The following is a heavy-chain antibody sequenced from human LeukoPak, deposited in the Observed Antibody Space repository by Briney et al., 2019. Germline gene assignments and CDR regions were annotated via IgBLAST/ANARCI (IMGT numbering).Heavy chain of an antibody. J-gene: IGHJ4*02. Sequence: PSETLSLTCTVFGGSTSSDSYYWVWIRQPPGKGLEWIGSIYYSGSTFYNPSLKSRVNLSVDTSKNQFSLKLSSVTAADAAVYYCARGRYSSSPWGQGTLVTVSS. D-gene: IGHD6-6*01. CDR2: IYYSGST. CDR1: GGSTSSDSYY. CDR3: ARGRYSSSP. V-gene: IGHV4-39*01.